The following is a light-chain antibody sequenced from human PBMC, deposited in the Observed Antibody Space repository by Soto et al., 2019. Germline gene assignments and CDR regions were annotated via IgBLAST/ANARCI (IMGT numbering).Light chain of an antibody. V-gene: IGLV2-18*02. CDR1: SSDVGGYTR. CDR3: SSYTSSSTWV. CDR2: EVT. J-gene: IGLJ1*01. Sequence: QSALTQPPSVSGSLGQSVTISCTGTSSDVGGYTRVSWYQQPPGTAPKLMVYEVTNRPSGVPDRFSGSKSGNAASLTISGLQAEDEADYYCSSYTSSSTWVFGTGTKLTVL.